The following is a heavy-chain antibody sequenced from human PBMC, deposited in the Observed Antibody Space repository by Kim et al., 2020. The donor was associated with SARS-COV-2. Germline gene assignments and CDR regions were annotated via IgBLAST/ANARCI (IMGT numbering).Heavy chain of an antibody. CDR1: GYTFTSYA. CDR2: INAGNGNT. CDR3: AKYLSYSSSWYYDYGMDV. V-gene: IGHV1-3*01. Sequence: ASVKVSCKASGYTFTSYAMHWVRQAPGQRLEWMGWINAGNGNTKYSQKFQGRVTITRDTSASTAYMELSSLRSEDTAVYYCAKYLSYSSSWYYDYGMDVWGQRTTVTVSS. D-gene: IGHD6-13*01. J-gene: IGHJ6*02.